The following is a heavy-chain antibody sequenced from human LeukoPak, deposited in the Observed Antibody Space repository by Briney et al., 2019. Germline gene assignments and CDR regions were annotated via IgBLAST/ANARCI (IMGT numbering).Heavy chain of an antibody. CDR2: ISSSSSTI. V-gene: IGHV3-48*01. J-gene: IGHJ4*02. CDR3: ARDPVRYSGSYYLPSGDY. D-gene: IGHD1-26*01. CDR1: GLTFSGAD. Sequence: PGGSLRLSCAASGLTFSGADMHWVRQASGKGLEWVSYISSSSSTIYYADSVKGRFTISRDNAKNSLYLQMNSLRAEDTAVYYCARDPVRYSGSYYLPSGDYWGQGTLVTVSS.